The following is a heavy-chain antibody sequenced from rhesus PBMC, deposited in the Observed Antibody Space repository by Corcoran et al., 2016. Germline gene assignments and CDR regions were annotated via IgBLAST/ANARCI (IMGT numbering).Heavy chain of an antibody. CDR3: ARVGISAGHQGDL. V-gene: IGHV4S9*01. CDR2: IDGGRGNS. CDR1: GGSISDNYY. D-gene: IGHD6-13*01. J-gene: IGHJ4*01. Sequence: QVQLQESGPGLVKPSETLSLTCAVSGGSISDNYYWKWIRQPPGKGLEWIGKIDGGRGNSYYNPAHRSRGSISKDTSKKQFSLKVRSVTAADTAVFYCARVGISAGHQGDLWGQGLLVTVSA.